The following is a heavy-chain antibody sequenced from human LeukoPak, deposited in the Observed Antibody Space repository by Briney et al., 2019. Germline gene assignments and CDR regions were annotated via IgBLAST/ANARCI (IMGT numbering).Heavy chain of an antibody. CDR3: ARRSEFGVLYYMNV. CDR1: GFTFSTDS. D-gene: IGHD3-16*01. Sequence: GGSLRLSCAASGFTFSTDSMNWVRQAPGKGLAWVSYISGSSGTIYYADSVKGRFTISRDNAKNSLYLQMNSLRAEDTAVYYCARRSEFGVLYYMNVWGKGTTVTVSS. CDR2: ISGSSGTI. V-gene: IGHV3-48*01. J-gene: IGHJ6*03.